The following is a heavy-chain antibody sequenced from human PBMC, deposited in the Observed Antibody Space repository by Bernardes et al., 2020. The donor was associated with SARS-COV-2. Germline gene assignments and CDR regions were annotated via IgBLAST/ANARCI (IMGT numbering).Heavy chain of an antibody. Sequence: ASVKVSCKASGYSFASYGIIWVRQAPGQGLEWMGWISAYNGNIEYAQKFQGRVTMTTDKSANTGYMDLRSLRSDDTAVYYCARESTPGLRAIGYWGQGTLVTVSS. CDR1: GYSFASYG. D-gene: IGHD3-16*01. J-gene: IGHJ4*02. CDR3: ARESTPGLRAIGY. V-gene: IGHV1-18*01. CDR2: ISAYNGNI.